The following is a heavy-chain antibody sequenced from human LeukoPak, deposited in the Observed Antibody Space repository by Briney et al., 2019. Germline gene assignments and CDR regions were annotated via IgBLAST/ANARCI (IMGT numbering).Heavy chain of an antibody. Sequence: SETLSLTCTVSGGSISSYYWSWIRQPPGKGLEWIGYIYYSGSTNYNPSLKSRVTISLDTSKTQFSLKLSSVTAADTAVYYCARARSSGYPDYWGQGTLVTVSS. J-gene: IGHJ4*02. D-gene: IGHD3-22*01. CDR3: ARARSSGYPDY. CDR1: GGSISSYY. CDR2: IYYSGST. V-gene: IGHV4-59*01.